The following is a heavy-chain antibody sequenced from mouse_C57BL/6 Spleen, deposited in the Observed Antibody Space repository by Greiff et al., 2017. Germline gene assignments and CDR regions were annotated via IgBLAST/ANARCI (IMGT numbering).Heavy chain of an antibody. Sequence: VQLQQSGAELVRPGASVTLSCKASGYTFTDYEMHWVKQTPVHGLEWIGAIDPETGGTAYNQKFKGKAILTADKSASTAYMELRSLTSEDSAVYYCTSKGYAMDYWGQGASVTVSS. D-gene: IGHD1-3*01. CDR2: IDPETGGT. CDR1: GYTFTDYE. CDR3: TSKGYAMDY. V-gene: IGHV1-15*01. J-gene: IGHJ4*01.